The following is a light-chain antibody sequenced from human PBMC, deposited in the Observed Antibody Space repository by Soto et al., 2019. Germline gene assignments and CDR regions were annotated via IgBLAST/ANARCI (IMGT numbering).Light chain of an antibody. V-gene: IGKV1-8*01. CDR3: QQYYSYPP. Sequence: AIRMTQSPSSLSASPGDRVTITCRASQGISSYLAWYQQKPGQAPKLLIYAASTLPSGVPSRFSGSGSGTDFTLTISCLQDEDFASYCCQQYYSYPPFGPGTKVDIK. CDR2: AAS. J-gene: IGKJ3*01. CDR1: QGISSY.